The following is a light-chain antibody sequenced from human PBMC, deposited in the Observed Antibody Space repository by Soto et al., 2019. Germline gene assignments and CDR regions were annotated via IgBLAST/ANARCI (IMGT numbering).Light chain of an antibody. V-gene: IGLV1-47*01. CDR1: SSNFGSNY. CDR2: RNN. J-gene: IGLJ1*01. Sequence: QSVLTQPPSASGTPGQRVTISCSGSSSNFGSNYVYWYQQLPGTAPKLLIYRNNQRPSGVPDRFSGSKSGTSASLAISGLRSEDEADYYCAAWDDSLSGGYVFGTGTKVTVL. CDR3: AAWDDSLSGGYV.